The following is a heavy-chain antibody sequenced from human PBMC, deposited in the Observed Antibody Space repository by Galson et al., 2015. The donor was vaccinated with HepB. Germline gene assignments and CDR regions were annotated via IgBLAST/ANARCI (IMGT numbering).Heavy chain of an antibody. D-gene: IGHD1-7*01. CDR2: ISGSGGST. V-gene: IGHV3-23*01. CDR3: AKDRRITGTTRNRYYYYGMDV. Sequence: LRLSCAASGFTFSSYAMSWVRQAPGKGLEWVSAISGSGGSTYYADSVKGRFTISRDNSKNTLYLQMNSLRAEDTAVYYCAKDRRITGTTRNRYYYYGMDVWGQGTTVTVSS. J-gene: IGHJ6*02. CDR1: GFTFSSYA.